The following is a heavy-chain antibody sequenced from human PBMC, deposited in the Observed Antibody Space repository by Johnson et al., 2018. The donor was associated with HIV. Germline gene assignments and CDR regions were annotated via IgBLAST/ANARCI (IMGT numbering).Heavy chain of an antibody. CDR3: ARDTEEAKIEAFEL. J-gene: IGHJ3*01. V-gene: IGHV3-53*01. D-gene: IGHD3-22*01. Sequence: VQLVESGGGLIQPGGSLRLSCAASGFTVSSNYMSWVRQAPGKGLEWVSVLYSGDITYYADSVKGRFTISRDKSKNTLYLQMNSLRVEDTAVYYCARDTEEAKIEAFELWRQGTMVTVSS. CDR2: LYSGDIT. CDR1: GFTVSSNY.